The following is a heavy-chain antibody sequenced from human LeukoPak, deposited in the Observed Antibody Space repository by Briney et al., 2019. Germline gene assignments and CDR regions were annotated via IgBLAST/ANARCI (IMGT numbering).Heavy chain of an antibody. V-gene: IGHV4-34*01. J-gene: IGHJ6*02. CDR3: ARRTSLYYYYGMDV. Sequence: PSETLSLICAVYGGSFSGYYWSWIRQPPGKGLEWIGEINHSGSTNYNPSLKSRVTISVDTSKNQFSLKLSSVTAADTAVYYCARRTSLYYYYGMDVWGQGTTVTVSS. CDR1: GGSFSGYY. CDR2: INHSGST.